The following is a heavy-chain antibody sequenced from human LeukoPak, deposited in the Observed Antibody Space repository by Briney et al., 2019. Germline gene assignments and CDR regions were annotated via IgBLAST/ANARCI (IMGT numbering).Heavy chain of an antibody. D-gene: IGHD5-24*01. Sequence: SETLSLTCTVSGGSISSSSYYWGWIRQPPGKGLEWVGSIYYSGSTYYDPSLKSRVTISVDTSENQFSLKLNSVTAADTAVYYCARGPRWLQDYFNFWGQGTLVTVSS. J-gene: IGHJ4*02. V-gene: IGHV4-39*07. CDR3: ARGPRWLQDYFNF. CDR1: GGSISSSSYY. CDR2: IYYSGST.